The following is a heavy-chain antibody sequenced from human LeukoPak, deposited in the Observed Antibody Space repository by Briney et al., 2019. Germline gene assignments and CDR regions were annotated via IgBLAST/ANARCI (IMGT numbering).Heavy chain of an antibody. Sequence: SETLSLTCTVSGGSISSSSYYWGWIRQPAGKGLEWIGRIYSSGSTNYNPSLKSRVTISVDTSKNQFSLKLSSVTAADTAVYYCARHTSSWGPYFDYWGQGTLVTVSS. J-gene: IGHJ4*02. D-gene: IGHD6-13*01. V-gene: IGHV4-61*02. CDR3: ARHTSSWGPYFDY. CDR2: IYSSGST. CDR1: GGSISSSSYY.